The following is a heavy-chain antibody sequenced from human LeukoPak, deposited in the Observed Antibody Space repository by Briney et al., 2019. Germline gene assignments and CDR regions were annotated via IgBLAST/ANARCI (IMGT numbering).Heavy chain of an antibody. CDR3: ARDPDYYDSSGDFDY. J-gene: IGHJ4*02. D-gene: IGHD3-22*01. V-gene: IGHV1-69*05. Sequence: SVKVSCKASGGTFSSYAISWVRQAPGQGLEWVGRIIPIFGTANYAQKFQGRVTITTDESTSTAYMELSSLRSEDTAVYYCARDPDYYDSSGDFDYWGQGTLVTVSS. CDR1: GGTFSSYA. CDR2: IIPIFGTA.